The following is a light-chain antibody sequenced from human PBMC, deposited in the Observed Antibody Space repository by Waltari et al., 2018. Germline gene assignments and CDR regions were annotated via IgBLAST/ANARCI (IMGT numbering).Light chain of an antibody. CDR2: KAS. CDR3: LQYNGEPRT. Sequence: IQLTQSPSTLSASVGARVTITCRASQNINTRLAWHQQKPGKAPNLLIYKASSLESGVPSRFSGSGSGTEFTLTISSLQPDDFATYYCLQYNGEPRTFGQGTKVEVK. J-gene: IGKJ1*01. CDR1: QNINTR. V-gene: IGKV1-5*03.